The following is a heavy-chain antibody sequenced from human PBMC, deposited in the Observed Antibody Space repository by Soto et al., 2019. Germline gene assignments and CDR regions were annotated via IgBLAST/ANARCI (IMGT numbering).Heavy chain of an antibody. CDR1: GGTFSSYA. CDR2: IIPIFGTA. CDR3: ARGDHDYGDYEDYYYYGMDV. Sequence: QVQLVQSGAEVKKPGSSVKVSCKASGGTFSSYAISWVRQAPGQGLEWMGGIIPIFGTANYAQKFQGRVTITADESTSTAYMELSSLRSEDTAVYYCARGDHDYGDYEDYYYYGMDVWGQGTTVTVSS. V-gene: IGHV1-69*01. D-gene: IGHD4-17*01. J-gene: IGHJ6*02.